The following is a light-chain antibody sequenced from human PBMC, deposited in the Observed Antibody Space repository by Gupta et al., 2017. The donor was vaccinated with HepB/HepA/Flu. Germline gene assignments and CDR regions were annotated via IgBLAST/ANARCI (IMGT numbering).Light chain of an antibody. CDR3: QQPNWPSMCN. V-gene: IGKV3-11*01. CDR2: DAS. CDR1: QTVGYY. Sequence: EIVLTQSPATLSLSPGERATLSCRASQTVGYYLAWYQQKPGQAPRLLIYDASSRATGIPARFSGSGCGTDVTLTISSLEPEDFAVYYCQQPNWPSMCNFGQGTKVEIK. J-gene: IGKJ2*04.